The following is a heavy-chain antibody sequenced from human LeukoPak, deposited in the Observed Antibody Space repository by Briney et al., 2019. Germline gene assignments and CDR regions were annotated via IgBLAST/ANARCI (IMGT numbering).Heavy chain of an antibody. CDR3: ARGVAAAGKDPSHYYYMDV. CDR2: INPNSGGT. Sequence: ASVTVSCKASGYTFTGYYMHWVRQAPGQGLEWMGWINPNSGGTNYAQKFQGRVTMTRDTSISTAYMELSRLRSDDTAVYYCARGVAAAGKDPSHYYYMDVWGKGTTVTVSS. J-gene: IGHJ6*03. CDR1: GYTFTGYY. V-gene: IGHV1-2*02. D-gene: IGHD6-13*01.